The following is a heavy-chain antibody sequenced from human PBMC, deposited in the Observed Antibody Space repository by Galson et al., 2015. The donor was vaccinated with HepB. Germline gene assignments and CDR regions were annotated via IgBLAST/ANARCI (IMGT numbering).Heavy chain of an antibody. D-gene: IGHD2-2*01. Sequence: SLRLSCAASGFIFNGYSMNWVRQAPGKGLEWVASVTSNSVYTYYADSVKGRFTISRDNAKNTLSLQMNSLRAEDTGVYYCARASYCSSSSCYVGYWGQGALVTVSS. CDR2: VTSNSVYT. CDR1: GFIFNGYS. V-gene: IGHV3-21*01. CDR3: ARASYCSSSSCYVGY. J-gene: IGHJ4*02.